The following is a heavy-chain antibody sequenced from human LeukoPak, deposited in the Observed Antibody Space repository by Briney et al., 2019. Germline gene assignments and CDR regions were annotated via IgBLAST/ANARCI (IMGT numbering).Heavy chain of an antibody. CDR1: GFTFSGSA. CDR2: IRSKANSYAT. D-gene: IGHD6-13*01. V-gene: IGHV3-73*01. CDR3: ARDIYSSSWSKGGANWFDP. J-gene: IGHJ5*02. Sequence: GGSLKLSCAASGFTFSGSAMHWVRQASGKGLEWVGRIRSKANSYATAYAASVKGRFTISRDDSKNTAYLQMNSLKTEDTAVYYCARDIYSSSWSKGGANWFDPWGQGTLVTVSS.